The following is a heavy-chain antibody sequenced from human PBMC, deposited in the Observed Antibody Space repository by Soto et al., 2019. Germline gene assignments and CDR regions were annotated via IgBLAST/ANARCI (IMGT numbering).Heavy chain of an antibody. V-gene: IGHV1-58*01. CDR2: IVVGSGNT. Sequence: SVKVSCKASGFTFTSSAVQWVRQARGQRLEWIGWIVVGSGNTNYAQKFQERVTITRDMSTSTAYMELSSLRSEDTAVYYCAAGSYYESSGYYWPYYYGMDVWGQGTTVTVS. CDR1: GFTFTSSA. CDR3: AAGSYYESSGYYWPYYYGMDV. D-gene: IGHD3-22*01. J-gene: IGHJ6*02.